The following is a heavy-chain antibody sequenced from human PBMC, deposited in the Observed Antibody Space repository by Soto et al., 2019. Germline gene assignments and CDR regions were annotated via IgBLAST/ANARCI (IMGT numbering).Heavy chain of an antibody. CDR1: GYTLTELS. CDR2: FDPEDGGT. Sequence: ASVKVSCKVSGYTLTELSMHWVRQAPGKGLEWMGGFDPEDGGTIYAQKFQGRVTMTEDTSTDTAYMELSSLRSEDTAVYYCASGSSTKRAFDIWGQGTMVNVS. CDR3: ASGSSTKRAFDI. J-gene: IGHJ3*02. V-gene: IGHV1-24*01. D-gene: IGHD2-2*01.